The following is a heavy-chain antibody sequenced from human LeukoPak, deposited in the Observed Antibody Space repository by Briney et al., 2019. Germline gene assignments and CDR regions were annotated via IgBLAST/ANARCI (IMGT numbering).Heavy chain of an antibody. CDR1: GGTFSSYA. D-gene: IGHD6-13*01. CDR2: MIPIFGTA. J-gene: IGHJ3*02. V-gene: IGHV1-69*01. CDR3: ARAPSGSSWFGDAFDI. Sequence: GSSVKVSCKASGGTFSSYAISWVRQAPGQGLEWMGGMIPIFGTANYAQKFQGRVTITADESTSTAYMELSSLRSEDTAVYYCARAPSGSSWFGDAFDIWGQGTMVTVSS.